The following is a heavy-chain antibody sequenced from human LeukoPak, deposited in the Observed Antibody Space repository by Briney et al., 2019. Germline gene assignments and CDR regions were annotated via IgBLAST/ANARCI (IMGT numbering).Heavy chain of an antibody. Sequence: GGSVRLSCAASGFTFSHAWMGWVRQAPGKGREWVGHIKNKTDSGRTDYGEAVKGRFTISRDDSKNTRYLQMNSLKPEDTAVYYCTVVNYGSGSYPLGYWGQGTLATVSS. V-gene: IGHV3-15*01. CDR2: IKNKTDSGRT. J-gene: IGHJ4*02. CDR1: GFTFSHAW. D-gene: IGHD3-10*01. CDR3: TVVNYGSGSYPLGY.